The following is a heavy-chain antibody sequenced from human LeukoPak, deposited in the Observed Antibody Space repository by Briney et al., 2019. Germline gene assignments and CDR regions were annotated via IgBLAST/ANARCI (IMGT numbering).Heavy chain of an antibody. CDR1: GYSFTSYW. V-gene: IGHV5-51*01. CDR3: ATSESQTKFDY. J-gene: IGHJ4*02. Sequence: GESLKISCKGSGYSFTSYWIGWVRQMPGKGLEWMGIIFPGDSDTIYSPSFQGQVTISADKSINTAYLQWSSLKASDTAMYFCATSESQTKFDYWGQGTQVIVSS. CDR2: IFPGDSDT. D-gene: IGHD1/OR15-1a*01.